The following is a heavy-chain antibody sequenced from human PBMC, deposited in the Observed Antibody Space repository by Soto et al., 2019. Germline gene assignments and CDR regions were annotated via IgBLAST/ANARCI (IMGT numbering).Heavy chain of an antibody. CDR1: GGTFSSYA. CDR3: ARSQGSSTSLEIYYYYYYGMDV. D-gene: IGHD2-2*01. J-gene: IGHJ6*02. Sequence: ASVKVSCKASGGTFSSYATSWVRQAPGQGLERMGGIIPISGTANYAQKFQGRVTITADESTSTAYMELSSLRSEDTAVYYCARSQGSSTSLEIYYYYYYGMDVWGQGTTVTVSS. CDR2: IIPISGTA. V-gene: IGHV1-69*13.